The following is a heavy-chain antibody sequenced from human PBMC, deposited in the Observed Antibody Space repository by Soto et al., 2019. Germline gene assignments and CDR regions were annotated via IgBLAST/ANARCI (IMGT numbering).Heavy chain of an antibody. J-gene: IGHJ6*02. CDR2: INPNSGGT. V-gene: IGHV1-2*04. D-gene: IGHD6-6*01. CDR1: GYTFTGYH. CDR3: AKDSSSSRAGYYYYGMDV. Sequence: ASVKVSCKASGYTFTGYHMHWVRQAPGQGLEWMGWINPNSGGTNYAQKFQGWVTMTRDTSISTAYMELSRLRSDDTAVYYCAKDSSSSRAGYYYYGMDVWGQGTTVTVSS.